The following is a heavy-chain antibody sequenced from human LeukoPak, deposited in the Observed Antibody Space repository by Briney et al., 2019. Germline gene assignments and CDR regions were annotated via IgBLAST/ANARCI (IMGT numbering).Heavy chain of an antibody. D-gene: IGHD6-19*01. Sequence: PGGSLRLSCAGSGFTFNSPSWMSWVRQAPGKGLEWVANINADGSRKYYVDSVKGRFTISKDNAKNPLYLQMNSLRAEDTAVYYCARDGSGWYYFDYWGQGTLVTVSS. V-gene: IGHV3-7*01. CDR2: INADGSRK. CDR1: GFTFNSPSW. CDR3: ARDGSGWYYFDY. J-gene: IGHJ4*02.